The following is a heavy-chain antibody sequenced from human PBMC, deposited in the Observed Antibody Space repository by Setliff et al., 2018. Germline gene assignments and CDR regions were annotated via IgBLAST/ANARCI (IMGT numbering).Heavy chain of an antibody. V-gene: IGHV4-61*10. CDR2: IHHRGST. J-gene: IGHJ4*02. Sequence: LSLTCTVSGDSISSGSYYWTWIRQPAGKGLEWIGSIHHRGSTYYNPSLKSRVTTLVDTSKNHFSLKLSSVTAADTAVYYCARDVQGGGHPENWGQGTLVTVSS. CDR3: ARDVQGGGHPEN. CDR1: GDSISSGSYY. D-gene: IGHD2-15*01.